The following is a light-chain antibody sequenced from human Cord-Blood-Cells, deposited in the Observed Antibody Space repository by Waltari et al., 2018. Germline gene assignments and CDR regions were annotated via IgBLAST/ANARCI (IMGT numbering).Light chain of an antibody. V-gene: IGLV3-19*01. CDR3: NSRDSSCNHLV. CDR1: SLRSYY. Sequence: SSELTQDPAVSVALGQTVRITCPGASLRSYYASWYQQKPGQAPVLVIYGKNNRPSGIPDRFAGSRSGNKASLTITGAQAEDEADYDCNSRDSSCNHLVFGGGTKLTVL. J-gene: IGLJ2*01. CDR2: GKN.